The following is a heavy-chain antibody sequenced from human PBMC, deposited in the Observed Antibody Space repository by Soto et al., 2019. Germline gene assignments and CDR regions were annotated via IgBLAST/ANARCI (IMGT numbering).Heavy chain of an antibody. V-gene: IGHV1-69*13. CDR1: GGTFSSYA. J-gene: IGHJ4*02. D-gene: IGHD5-12*01. Sequence: SVKVSCKASGGTFSSYAISWVRQAPGQGLEWMGGIIPIFGTANYAQKFQGRVTITADESTSTAYMELSSLRSEDTAVYYCAREEMATIRSAPYWGQGTLVTVSS. CDR3: AREEMATIRSAPY. CDR2: IIPIFGTA.